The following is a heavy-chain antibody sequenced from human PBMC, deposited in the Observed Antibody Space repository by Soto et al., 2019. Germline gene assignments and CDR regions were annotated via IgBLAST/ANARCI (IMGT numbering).Heavy chain of an antibody. Sequence: SQNLSLTCVISGYSVSSNTATWSWISQSPSRGLEWLGRTYYRSQWHNEYEESVKSRITINPDTSKNQFSLQLNSMSPEDTAVYYCARERGFLYEGLDILGRGTMDNLSS. D-gene: IGHD3-10*01. CDR3: ARERGFLYEGLDI. CDR2: TYYRSQWHN. J-gene: IGHJ4*01. V-gene: IGHV6-1*01. CDR1: GYSVSSNTAT.